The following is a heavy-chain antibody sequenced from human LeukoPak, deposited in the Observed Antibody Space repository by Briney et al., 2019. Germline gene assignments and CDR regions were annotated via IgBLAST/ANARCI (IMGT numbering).Heavy chain of an antibody. CDR3: AIHTSGWYPYFDY. V-gene: IGHV4-59*01. Sequence: SETLSLTCTVSGGSISSYYWSWVRQPPGKGLEWIGYIYYSGSNNYNPSLKSRVTISVDTSKNQFSLKLSSVTAADTAVYYCAIHTSGWYPYFDYWGQGTLVTVSS. J-gene: IGHJ4*02. CDR2: IYYSGSN. CDR1: GGSISSYY. D-gene: IGHD6-19*01.